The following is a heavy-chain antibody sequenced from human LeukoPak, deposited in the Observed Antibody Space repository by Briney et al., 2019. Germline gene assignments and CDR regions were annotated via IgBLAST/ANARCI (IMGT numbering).Heavy chain of an antibody. J-gene: IGHJ4*02. Sequence: SETLSLTCTVSGGSISSYYWSWIRQPPGKGLEWIGYIYYSGSTYYNPSLKSRVTISVDTSKNQFSLKLSSVTAADTAVYYCARADPTVTIHWGQGTLVTVSS. D-gene: IGHD4-17*01. V-gene: IGHV4-30-4*01. CDR3: ARADPTVTIH. CDR1: GGSISSYY. CDR2: IYYSGST.